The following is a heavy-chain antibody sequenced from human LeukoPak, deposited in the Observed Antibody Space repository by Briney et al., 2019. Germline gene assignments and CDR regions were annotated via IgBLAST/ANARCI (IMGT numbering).Heavy chain of an antibody. D-gene: IGHD5-12*01. Sequence: ASVKVSCKASGYTFTSYAMHWVRQAPGQRLEWMGWINAGNGNTKYSQEFQGRVTITRDTSASTAYMELSSLRSEDMAVYYCARAPGEWLRFEGVGDDAFDIWGQGTMVTVSS. CDR1: GYTFTSYA. CDR3: ARAPGEWLRFEGVGDDAFDI. J-gene: IGHJ3*02. V-gene: IGHV1-3*03. CDR2: INAGNGNT.